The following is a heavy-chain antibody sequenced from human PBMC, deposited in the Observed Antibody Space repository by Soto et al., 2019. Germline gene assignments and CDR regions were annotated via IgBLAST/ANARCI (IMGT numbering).Heavy chain of an antibody. J-gene: IGHJ2*01. CDR3: ASTKYDSSAYYYWYLGL. CDR1: EDTFRNYA. D-gene: IGHD3-22*01. CDR2: IIPIFGTA. V-gene: IGHV1-69*06. Sequence: QVELVQSGAEVKKPGSSVKVSCQASEDTFRNYAISWVRQAPGQGLEWMGGIIPIFGTANYAQKLQGRVTITANTYANTVYFELSSLRSEDTAVYYCASTKYDSSAYYYWYLGLWGRGTLVTVSS.